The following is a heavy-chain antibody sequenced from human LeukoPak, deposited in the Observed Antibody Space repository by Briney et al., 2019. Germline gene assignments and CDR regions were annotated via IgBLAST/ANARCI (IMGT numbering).Heavy chain of an antibody. Sequence: GGSLRLSCAVSGFTFSSYTMNWVRQAPGKGLEWVSFISSTSSDINYADSVRDRFTISRDNAKNSLFLQMDSLRVEDTAVYYCAKGLFSGYDKYLDSWGQGTLVTVSS. D-gene: IGHD5-12*01. J-gene: IGHJ4*02. CDR3: AKGLFSGYDKYLDS. V-gene: IGHV3-21*04. CDR2: ISSTSSDI. CDR1: GFTFSSYT.